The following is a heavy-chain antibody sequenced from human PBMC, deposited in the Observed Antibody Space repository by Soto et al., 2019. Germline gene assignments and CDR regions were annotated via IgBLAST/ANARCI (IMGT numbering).Heavy chain of an antibody. V-gene: IGHV1-46*01. Sequence: ASVKVSCKASGYTFTSYYMHWVRQAPGQGLEWMGIINPSGGSTSYAQKFQGRVTMTRDTSTSTAYMELRSLRSDDTAVYYCATGFTRDYMDVWRNATTVTVSS. CDR3: ATGFTRDYMDV. CDR1: GYTFTSYY. J-gene: IGHJ6*03. CDR2: INPSGGST. D-gene: IGHD3-10*01.